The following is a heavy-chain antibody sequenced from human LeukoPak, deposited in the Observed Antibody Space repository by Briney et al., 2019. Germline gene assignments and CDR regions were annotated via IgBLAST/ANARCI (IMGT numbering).Heavy chain of an antibody. CDR3: SRDPYGVIDY. Sequence: PGGSLRLSCAASGFTVSSNYMSWVRQAPGKGLVWVSRISGDGTTTTYADSVKGRFAISRDNAKNTLYMQMNSLRVEDTAVYYRSRDPYGVIDYWGQGTLVTVSS. J-gene: IGHJ4*02. CDR1: GFTVSSNY. CDR2: ISGDGTTT. D-gene: IGHD4-17*01. V-gene: IGHV3-74*01.